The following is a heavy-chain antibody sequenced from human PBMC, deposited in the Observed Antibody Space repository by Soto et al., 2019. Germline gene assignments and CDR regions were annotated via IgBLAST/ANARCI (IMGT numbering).Heavy chain of an antibody. V-gene: IGHV3-23*01. D-gene: IGHD2-2*01. CDR1: GFTFSNYD. CDR3: AKRDCSCTSCNFGAPAFDY. Sequence: EVQLLESGGGLVQPGGSLRLSCASSGFTFSNYDMTWVRLAPGKGLEWVSTIRGSGGGTFYADSVRGRFTISRDTSKNTLLLQRNRLGAEETAVYYCAKRDCSCTSCNFGAPAFDYWGQGTLGSVSS. CDR2: IRGSGGGT. J-gene: IGHJ4*02.